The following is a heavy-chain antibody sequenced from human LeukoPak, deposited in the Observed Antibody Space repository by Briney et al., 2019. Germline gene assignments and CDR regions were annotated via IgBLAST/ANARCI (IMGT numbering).Heavy chain of an antibody. CDR2: INCNGGGT. V-gene: IGHV1-2*06. CDR3: AREKGSGLYWFDP. D-gene: IGHD1-14*01. J-gene: IGHJ5*02. Sequence: ASVKVSCKASGYTFTGYYIHWVRQAPGQGLEWMGRINCNGGGTSYAQKFQGRVTMTRDTSISTAYMELGRLRSDDTAVYYCAREKGSGLYWFDPWGQGTLVTVSS. CDR1: GYTFTGYY.